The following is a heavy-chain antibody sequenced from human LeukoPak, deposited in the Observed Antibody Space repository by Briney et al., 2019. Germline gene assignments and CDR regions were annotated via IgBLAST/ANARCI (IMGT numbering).Heavy chain of an antibody. Sequence: PSETLSLTCNVSGGSISTYYWSWVRQAPGKGLEYVSAISHNGGTTYYADSVKGRFTISRDNSKNTLYLQMSSLRAEDTAVYYCVKDDSYYYDSSAYLAWGQGTLVTVSS. CDR1: GGSISTYY. CDR3: VKDDSYYYDSSAYLA. J-gene: IGHJ5*02. CDR2: ISHNGGTT. D-gene: IGHD3-22*01. V-gene: IGHV3-64D*06.